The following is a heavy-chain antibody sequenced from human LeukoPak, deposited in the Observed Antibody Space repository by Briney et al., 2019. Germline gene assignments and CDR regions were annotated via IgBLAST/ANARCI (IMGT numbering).Heavy chain of an antibody. CDR2: INSDGSST. D-gene: IGHD5-18*01. J-gene: IGHJ6*03. Sequence: PGGSLRLSCAASGFTFSSYWRHWVRHAPGKGLVWVSRINSDGSSTNYADSVKGRFTISRDNAKNTLYLQMNSLRAEDTAVYYCARARSGYSYGLRETYYYYYYMDVWGKGTTVTVSS. CDR1: GFTFSSYW. CDR3: ARARSGYSYGLRETYYYYYYMDV. V-gene: IGHV3-74*01.